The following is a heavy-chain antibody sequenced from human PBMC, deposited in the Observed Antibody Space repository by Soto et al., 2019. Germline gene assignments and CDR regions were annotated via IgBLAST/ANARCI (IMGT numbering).Heavy chain of an antibody. V-gene: IGHV1-18*01. CDR2: ISAHNGNT. Sequence: QVHLVQSGAEVKKPGASVKVSCKGSGYGFTTYGITWVRQAPGQGLEWMAWISAHNGNTDYAQNLQVRVTVTRDTSTSTAYMELRSLRSDATAVYYCARGRYGDYWGQGALVSVSS. CDR3: ARGRYGDY. D-gene: IGHD1-1*01. CDR1: GYGFTTYG. J-gene: IGHJ4*02.